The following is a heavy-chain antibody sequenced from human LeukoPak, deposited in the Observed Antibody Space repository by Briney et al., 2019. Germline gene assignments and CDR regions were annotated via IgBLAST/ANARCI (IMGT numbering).Heavy chain of an antibody. Sequence: GGSLRLSCAASGFTFSSYAMTWVRQAPGKGLEWVSVISGGGGSAHYADSAKGRFTISRDNPKKTLYLQMNSLRAEDTAVYYCAKYTKDLYYDSSGSFDYWGQGTLVTVSS. V-gene: IGHV3-23*01. D-gene: IGHD3-22*01. J-gene: IGHJ4*02. CDR1: GFTFSSYA. CDR3: AKYTKDLYYDSSGSFDY. CDR2: ISGGGGSA.